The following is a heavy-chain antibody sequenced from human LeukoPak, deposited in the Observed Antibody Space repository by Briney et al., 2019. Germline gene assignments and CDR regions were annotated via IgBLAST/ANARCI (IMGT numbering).Heavy chain of an antibody. D-gene: IGHD2-21*02. CDR1: GGSISSGDYY. J-gene: IGHJ3*02. CDR3: ARGLAYCGGDCYSGEAHDAFDI. CDR2: IYYSGST. V-gene: IGHV4-30-4*01. Sequence: SETLSLTCTVSGGSISSGDYYWSWLRQPPGKGLEWIGYIYYSGSTYYNPSLKSRVTISVDTSKNQFSLKLSSVTAADTAVYYCARGLAYCGGDCYSGEAHDAFDIWGQGTMVTVSS.